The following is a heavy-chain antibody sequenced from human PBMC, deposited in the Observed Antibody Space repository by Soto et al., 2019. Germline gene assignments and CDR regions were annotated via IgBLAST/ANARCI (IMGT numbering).Heavy chain of an antibody. CDR2: MNPNSGNT. D-gene: IGHD3-10*01. J-gene: IGHJ6*02. CDR3: AKSIRGLRGVRYYYGMDV. Sequence: ASVKVSCKASGYTFTSYDINWVRQATGQGLEWMGWMNPNSGNTGYAQKFQGRVTMTRNTSISTAYMELSSLRSEDTAVYYCAKSIRGLRGVRYYYGMDVWGQGTTVTVSS. CDR1: GYTFTSYD. V-gene: IGHV1-8*01.